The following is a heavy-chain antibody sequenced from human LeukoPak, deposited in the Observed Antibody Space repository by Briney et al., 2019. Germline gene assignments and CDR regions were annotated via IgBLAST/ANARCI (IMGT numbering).Heavy chain of an antibody. CDR1: GGSISSYY. CDR2: IYYSGST. J-gene: IGHJ4*02. D-gene: IGHD1/OR15-1a*01. Sequence: SETLSLTCTVSGGSISSYYWSWIRQPPGKGLEWIGYIYYSGSTNYNPSLKSRVTISVDTSKNQFSLKLSSVTAADTAVYYCARVDANKYTAFDYWGQGTLVTVSS. V-gene: IGHV4-59*01. CDR3: ARVDANKYTAFDY.